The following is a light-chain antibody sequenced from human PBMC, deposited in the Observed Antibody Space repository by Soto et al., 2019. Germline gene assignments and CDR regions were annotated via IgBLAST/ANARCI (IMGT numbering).Light chain of an antibody. CDR1: SSDVGGYNY. V-gene: IGLV2-14*01. Sequence: QTVLTQPASVSGSPGQSITISCTGTSSDVGGYNYVSWYQQHPGKAPKLMIYDVSNRPSGVSNRFSGSKSGNTASLTISGLQAEDEADYYCCSYTSSSTVVFGGWTQLTV. CDR2: DVS. J-gene: IGLJ2*01. CDR3: CSYTSSSTVV.